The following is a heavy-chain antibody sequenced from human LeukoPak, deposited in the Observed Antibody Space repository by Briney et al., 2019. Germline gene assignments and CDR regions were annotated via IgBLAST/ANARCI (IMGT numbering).Heavy chain of an antibody. Sequence: AGGSLRLSCAASGFTFSSNYMSWVRQAPGKGLEWVSVIYSGGSTYYADSVKGRFTISRDNSKNTLYLQMNSLRAEDTAVYYCAREATTVITGYFDYWGQGTLVTVSS. CDR3: AREATTVITGYFDY. D-gene: IGHD4-17*01. CDR2: IYSGGST. V-gene: IGHV3-66*01. J-gene: IGHJ4*02. CDR1: GFTFSSNY.